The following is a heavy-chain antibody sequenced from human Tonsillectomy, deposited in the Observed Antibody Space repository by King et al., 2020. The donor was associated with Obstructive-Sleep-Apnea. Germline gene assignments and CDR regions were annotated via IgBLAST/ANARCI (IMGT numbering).Heavy chain of an antibody. CDR1: GFTFRNYG. J-gene: IGHJ4*02. CDR3: AKDSGEIPASSFDY. Sequence: VQLVESGGGVVRPGGSLRLSCAASGFTFRNYGMHWVRQAPGKGLEWVAFVRDAGRNKYYAESVKGRFTISRDNSKNTLYLQMNSLRSEDTALYYCAKDSGEIPASSFDYWGQGTLVTVSS. V-gene: IGHV3-30*02. D-gene: IGHD3-10*01. CDR2: VRDAGRNK.